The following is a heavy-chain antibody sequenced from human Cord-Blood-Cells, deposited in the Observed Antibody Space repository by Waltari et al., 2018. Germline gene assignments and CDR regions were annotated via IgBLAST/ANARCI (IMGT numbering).Heavy chain of an antibody. J-gene: IGHJ4*02. CDR2: IYYSGST. V-gene: IGHV4-39*01. Sequence: QLQLQESGPGLVKPSETLSLTCTVSGGSISISSSYWGWIRQPPGKGLEGIGSIYYSGSTYYNPSLKSRVTISVDTSKNQFSLKLSSVTAADTAVYYCARYGSGSYSSDYWGQGTLVTVSS. CDR3: ARYGSGSYSSDY. CDR1: GGSISISSSY. D-gene: IGHD3-10*01.